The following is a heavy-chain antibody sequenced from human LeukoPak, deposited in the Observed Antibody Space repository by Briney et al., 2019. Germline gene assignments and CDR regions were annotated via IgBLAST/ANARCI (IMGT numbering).Heavy chain of an antibody. D-gene: IGHD3-22*01. CDR2: IYWNDDK. J-gene: IGHJ4*02. Sequence: SGPTLVNPTQTLTLTCTFSGFSLSTSGVGVGWIRQPPGKALEWLALIYWNDDKRYSPSLKSRLTITKDTSKNQVVLTMTNMDPVDTATHYCAHGTLTTKTFDYWGQGTLVTVSS. CDR3: AHGTLTTKTFDY. CDR1: GFSLSTSGVG. V-gene: IGHV2-5*01.